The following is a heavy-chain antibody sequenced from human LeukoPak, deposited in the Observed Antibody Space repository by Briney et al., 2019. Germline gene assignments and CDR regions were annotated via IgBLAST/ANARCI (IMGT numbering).Heavy chain of an antibody. D-gene: IGHD3-9*01. CDR2: INPNSGGT. CDR1: GYTFTGYY. CDR3: ARDAYDILTGYYIWFDP. J-gene: IGHJ5*02. V-gene: IGHV1-2*02. Sequence: GASVKVSCKASGYTFTGYYMHWVRQAPGQGLEWRGWINPNSGGTKYAQKFQGRVTMTRDTSISTAYTELSRLRSDDTAVYYCARDAYDILTGYYIWFDPWGQGTLVTVSS.